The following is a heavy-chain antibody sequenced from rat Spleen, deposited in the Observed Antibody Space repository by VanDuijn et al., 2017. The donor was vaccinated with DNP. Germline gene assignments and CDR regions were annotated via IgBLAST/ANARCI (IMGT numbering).Heavy chain of an antibody. Sequence: EVQLVESGGGLVQPGRSLKLSCAASGFIFSNYYMAWVRQAPTKGLEWVASISTGAGNTYYRDSVKGRFTISRDNAKSTLYLQMDSLRSEETATYYCARSGRSFDYWGQGVMVTVSS. CDR3: ARSGRSFDY. D-gene: IGHD5-1*01. CDR2: ISTGAGNT. J-gene: IGHJ2*01. CDR1: GFIFSNYY. V-gene: IGHV5S11*01.